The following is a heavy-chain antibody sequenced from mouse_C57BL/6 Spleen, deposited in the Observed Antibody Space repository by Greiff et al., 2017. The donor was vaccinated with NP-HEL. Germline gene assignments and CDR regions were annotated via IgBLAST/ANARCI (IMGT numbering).Heavy chain of an antibody. CDR3: TRKGPRRDFAY. CDR2: IDPETGGT. Sequence: VQLQQSGAELVRPGASVTLSCKASGYTFTDYEMHWVKQTPVHGLEWIGAIDPETGGTAYNQKFKGKAILTADKSSSTAYMELRSLTSEDSAVYYCTRKGPRRDFAYWGQGTLVTVSA. J-gene: IGHJ3*01. V-gene: IGHV1-15*01. CDR1: GYTFTDYE. D-gene: IGHD3-3*01.